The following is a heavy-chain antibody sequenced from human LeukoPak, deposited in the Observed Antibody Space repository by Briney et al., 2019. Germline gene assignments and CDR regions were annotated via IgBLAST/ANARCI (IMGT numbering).Heavy chain of an antibody. CDR2: AHYRSQWYT. D-gene: IGHD1-1*01. CDR1: GDSVSTINAA. Sequence: SQTLSLTCDISGDSVSTINAAWNWIRQPPSRGLEWLGRAHYRSQWYTDYAISVKSRITITADTSKNQFFLQLKSVTPEDTAVYYCASSSWNHFYLYYGMDDWGQGTTVIVSS. V-gene: IGHV6-1*01. J-gene: IGHJ6*02. CDR3: ASSSWNHFYLYYGMDD.